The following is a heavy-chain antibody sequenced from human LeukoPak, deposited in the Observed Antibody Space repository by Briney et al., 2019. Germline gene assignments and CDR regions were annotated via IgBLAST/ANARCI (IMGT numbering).Heavy chain of an antibody. Sequence: ASVKVSCKASGYTFINYAISWVRQAPGQGLEWMGGIIPIFGTANYAQKFQGRVTITADESTSTAYMELSSLRSEDTAVYYCARDDSSGYNYWGQGTLVTVSS. CDR1: GYTFINYA. CDR3: ARDDSSGYNY. V-gene: IGHV1-69*13. D-gene: IGHD3-22*01. CDR2: IIPIFGTA. J-gene: IGHJ4*02.